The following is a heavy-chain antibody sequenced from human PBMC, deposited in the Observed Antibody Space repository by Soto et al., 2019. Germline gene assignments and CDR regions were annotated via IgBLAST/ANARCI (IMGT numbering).Heavy chain of an antibody. CDR3: ATVGSYSANFDPWYFEL. J-gene: IGHJ2*01. D-gene: IGHD3-9*01. CDR1: GFPFSSYA. CDR2: ITRSGSDT. V-gene: IGHV3-23*01. Sequence: EVQLLESGGGLVQPGGSLRLSCAASGFPFSSYAMTWVRQAPGKGLEWVSAITRSGSDTTYEDSVKGRSTISSANSKNTLHLPMNRLRAVDTAVYYCATVGSYSANFDPWYFELWGRGTLVTVSS.